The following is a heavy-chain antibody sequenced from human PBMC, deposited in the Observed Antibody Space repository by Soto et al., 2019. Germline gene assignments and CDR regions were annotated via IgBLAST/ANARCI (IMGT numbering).Heavy chain of an antibody. CDR2: ISYDGSNK. Sequence: PGGSLRLSCAASGFTFSSYAMHWVRQAPGKGLEWVAVISYDGSNKYYADSVKGRFTISRDNSKNTLYLQMNSLRAEDTAVYYCARDPGSSGTVEYWGQGTLVTVSS. CDR3: ARDPGSSGTVEY. CDR1: GFTFSSYA. D-gene: IGHD6-19*01. J-gene: IGHJ4*02. V-gene: IGHV3-30-3*01.